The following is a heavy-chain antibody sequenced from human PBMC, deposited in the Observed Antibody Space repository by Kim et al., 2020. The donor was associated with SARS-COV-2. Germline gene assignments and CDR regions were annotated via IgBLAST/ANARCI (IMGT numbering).Heavy chain of an antibody. CDR1: GFTFSAYD. Sequence: GGSLRLSCATSGFTFSAYDMNWVRLPPGKGLEWLSFITKNSATIYYADSVKGRFTISRDNAKNSLYLQMNSLRDEETGVYYCVRDSWGGAFDLWGQGTMV. CDR2: ITKNSATI. CDR3: VRDSWGGAFDL. V-gene: IGHV3-48*02. J-gene: IGHJ3*01. D-gene: IGHD3-16*01.